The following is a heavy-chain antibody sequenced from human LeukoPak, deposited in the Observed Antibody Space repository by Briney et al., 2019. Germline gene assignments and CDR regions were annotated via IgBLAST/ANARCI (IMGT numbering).Heavy chain of an antibody. Sequence: GGSLRLSCEGSGFTFSNYWMSWVRQAPGKGLEWVANIQQHGSETYYGDSVKGRFTISRENAKNSLYLQMNSLRAGDTAVYYCARGKVMITFGGVIVIPYYFDYWGQGTLVTVSS. V-gene: IGHV3-7*01. CDR1: GFTFSNYW. CDR2: IQQHGSET. CDR3: ARGKVMITFGGVIVIPYYFDY. J-gene: IGHJ4*02. D-gene: IGHD3-16*02.